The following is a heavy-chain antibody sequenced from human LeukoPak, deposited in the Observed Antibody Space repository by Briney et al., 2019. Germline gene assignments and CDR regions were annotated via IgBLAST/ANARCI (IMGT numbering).Heavy chain of an antibody. J-gene: IGHJ4*02. D-gene: IGHD3-10*01. Sequence: GGSLRLSCAASGFTFSNYWMHWVRQAPGKGLVWVSRISPDGSSTSYWDSVKGRFTISRDNAKNTVYLQMNSLRAEDTAVYYCIRSRSGSYGYFDYWGQGTLVTVSS. CDR2: ISPDGSST. CDR3: IRSRSGSYGYFDY. V-gene: IGHV3-74*01. CDR1: GFTFSNYW.